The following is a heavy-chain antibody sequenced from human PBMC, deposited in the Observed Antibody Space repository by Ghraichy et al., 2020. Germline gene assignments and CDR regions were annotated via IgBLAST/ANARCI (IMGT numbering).Heavy chain of an antibody. CDR1: GFTFSGSS. CDR2: IRSKTNSYAT. V-gene: IGHV3-73*01. D-gene: IGHD3-3*01. J-gene: IGHJ4*02. Sequence: GGSLRLSCAASGFTFSGSSIHWVRQASGKGLEWVGRIRSKTNSYATAYAESVKGRFNISRDDSKNTAYLQMNTLKTEDTAVYYCTRATIFGVDGWGQGTLVTVSS. CDR3: TRATIFGVDG.